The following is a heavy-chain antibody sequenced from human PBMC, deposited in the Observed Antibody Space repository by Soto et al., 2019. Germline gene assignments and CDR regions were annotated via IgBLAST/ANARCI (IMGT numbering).Heavy chain of an antibody. CDR1: GFTFSSYE. Sequence: GGSLRLSCAASGFTFSSYEMDWVRQAPGKGLEWVAYISSSGTILYGDSVKGRFTISRDNTDNSLYLQMNSLTAEDTAVYYCTKEKSVMYSSYDAFDVWGRGTMVTVSS. J-gene: IGHJ3*01. CDR2: ISSSGTI. D-gene: IGHD5-12*01. V-gene: IGHV3-48*03. CDR3: TKEKSVMYSSYDAFDV.